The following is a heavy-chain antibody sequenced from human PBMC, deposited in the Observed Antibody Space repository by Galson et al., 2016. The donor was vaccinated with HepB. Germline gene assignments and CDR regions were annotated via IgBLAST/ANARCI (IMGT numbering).Heavy chain of an antibody. CDR2: IRATGNTI. J-gene: IGHJ6*03. Sequence: SLRLSCAASGFAFNTYSMNWVRPAPGKGLEWVSYIRATGNTIYYADSVKGRFTNSRDNAMNSLYRQMSSLRDEDTAVYYCARDSAPTHYMDVWGKGTTVTVSS. CDR3: ARDSAPTHYMDV. CDR1: GFAFNTYS. D-gene: IGHD4-11*01. V-gene: IGHV3-48*02.